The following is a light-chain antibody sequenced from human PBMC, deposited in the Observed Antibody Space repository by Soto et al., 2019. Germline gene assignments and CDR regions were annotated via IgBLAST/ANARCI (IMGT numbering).Light chain of an antibody. Sequence: QSVLTQPPSVSAAPGQKVTISCSGSSSNIGKNYVSWYQQLPGTAPKLLIYDNNKRPSGIPDRFSGSKSGTSATLGITVLQTGDEADYYCGTWDSSLSAVIIGGGTKLTVL. CDR3: GTWDSSLSAVI. V-gene: IGLV1-51*01. CDR1: SSNIGKNY. J-gene: IGLJ2*01. CDR2: DNN.